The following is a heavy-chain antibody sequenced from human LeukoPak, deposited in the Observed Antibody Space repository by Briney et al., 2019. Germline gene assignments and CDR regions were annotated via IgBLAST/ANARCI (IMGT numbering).Heavy chain of an antibody. CDR2: IYSSGST. J-gene: IGHJ5*02. Sequence: SQTLSLTCTVSGGSISSGSYYWSWIRQPAGKGLEWIGRIYSSGSTNYNPSLKSRVTISVDTSKNQFSLKLSSVTAADTAVYYCARFGPVRKIAVAGNNWFDPWGQGTLVTVSS. V-gene: IGHV4-61*02. CDR1: GGSISSGSYY. CDR3: ARFGPVRKIAVAGNNWFDP. D-gene: IGHD6-19*01.